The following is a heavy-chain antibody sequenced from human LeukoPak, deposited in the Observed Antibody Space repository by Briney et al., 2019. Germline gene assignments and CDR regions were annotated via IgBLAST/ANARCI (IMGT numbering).Heavy chain of an antibody. Sequence: SETLSLTCTVSDGSISSSSYYWGWIRQPPGKGLEWIGNIYYSGSTYYNQSLKSRVTISVDTSKNQFSLKLSSVTAADTAVYYCARDQGRWLVRTFDYWGQGTLVTVSP. D-gene: IGHD6-19*01. CDR3: ARDQGRWLVRTFDY. J-gene: IGHJ4*02. CDR2: IYYSGST. CDR1: DGSISSSSYY. V-gene: IGHV4-39*07.